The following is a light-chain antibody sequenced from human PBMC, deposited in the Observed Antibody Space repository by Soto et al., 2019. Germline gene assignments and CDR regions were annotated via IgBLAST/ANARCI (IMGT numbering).Light chain of an antibody. CDR3: QQYNIWPLT. Sequence: IVLTQSPATPSLSPGESATLSCRASQTVSTYIAWYQQKPGQSPRPLIYDASTRATGIPARFSGSGSGTEFTLTIDTLQSEDFAVYYCQQYNIWPLTFGGGTKVDIK. CDR2: DAS. J-gene: IGKJ4*01. CDR1: QTVSTY. V-gene: IGKV3D-15*01.